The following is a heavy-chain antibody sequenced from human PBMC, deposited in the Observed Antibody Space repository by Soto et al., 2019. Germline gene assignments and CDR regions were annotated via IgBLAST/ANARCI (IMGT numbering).Heavy chain of an antibody. CDR1: GFTFSSYA. D-gene: IGHD6-6*01. V-gene: IGHV3-30-3*01. CDR2: ISYDGSNK. J-gene: IGHJ4*02. Sequence: GGSLRLSCAASGFTFSSYAMHWVRQAPGKGLEWVAVISYDGSNKYYADSVKGRFTISRDNSKNTLYLQMNSLRAEDTAVYYCARDRSIYFDYWGQGTLVTVPQ. CDR3: ARDRSIYFDY.